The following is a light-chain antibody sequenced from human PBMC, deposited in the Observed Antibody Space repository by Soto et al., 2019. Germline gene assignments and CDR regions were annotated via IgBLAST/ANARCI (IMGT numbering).Light chain of an antibody. Sequence: QSVLTQPPSVSGAPGQGVTISCTGTSSNIGAGYDVQWYQQFPGTAPQLLIYSNDNRPSGVPDRFSGSKSGTSASLAITGLQAEDEADFYCQSYDAGLSAWVFGGGTKVTVL. CDR3: QSYDAGLSAWV. CDR1: SSNIGAGYD. CDR2: SND. J-gene: IGLJ3*02. V-gene: IGLV1-40*01.